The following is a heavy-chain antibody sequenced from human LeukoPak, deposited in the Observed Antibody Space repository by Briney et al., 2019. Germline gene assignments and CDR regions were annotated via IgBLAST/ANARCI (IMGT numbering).Heavy chain of an antibody. CDR1: GFTFSSYA. CDR2: ISGSGGST. V-gene: IGHV3-23*01. CDR3: AKGGHFDF. D-gene: IGHD6-25*01. J-gene: IGHJ4*02. Sequence: GGSLRLSCAASGFTFSSYAMSWVRQAPGKGLEWVSAISGSGGSTYYADSVKGRFTISRDNSKNTLYLQMNNLRAEDTALYHYAKGGHFDFWGQGALVTVSS.